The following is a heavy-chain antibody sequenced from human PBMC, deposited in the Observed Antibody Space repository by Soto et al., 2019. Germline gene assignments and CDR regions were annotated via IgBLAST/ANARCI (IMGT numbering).Heavy chain of an antibody. CDR3: AKDKGYNWNDVAAFDI. D-gene: IGHD1-20*01. CDR2: ISWNSGSM. Sequence: VQLVESGGGLVQPGKSLRLPCAASGFTFHDFAMHWVRQAPGKGLEWVSGISWNSGSMGYADSVNGRVIISRDNAMNSLYLQMNSLRAEDTALYYCAKDKGYNWNDVAAFDIWGQGTMVTVSS. J-gene: IGHJ3*02. CDR1: GFTFHDFA. V-gene: IGHV3-9*01.